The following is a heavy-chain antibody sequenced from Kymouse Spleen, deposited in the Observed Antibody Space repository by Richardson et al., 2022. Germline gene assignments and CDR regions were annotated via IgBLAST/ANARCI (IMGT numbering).Heavy chain of an antibody. J-gene: IGHJ6*02. V-gene: IGHV4-4*02. CDR3: ARDEYNWNYEDYYGMDV. D-gene: IGHD1-7*01. Sequence: QVQLQESGPGLVKPSGTLSLTCAVSGGSISSSNWWSWVRQPPGKGLEWIGEIYHSGSTNYNPSLKSRVTISVDKSKNQFSLKLSSVTAADTAVYYCARDEYNWNYEDYYGMDVWGQGTTVTVSS. CDR1: GGSISSSNW. CDR2: IYHSGST.